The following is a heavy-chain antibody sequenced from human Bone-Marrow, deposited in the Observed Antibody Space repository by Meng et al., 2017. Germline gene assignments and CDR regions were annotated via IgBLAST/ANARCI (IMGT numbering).Heavy chain of an antibody. CDR2: IYYTGST. J-gene: IGHJ5*02. CDR3: ARGKSNSSPPFDP. Sequence: QVQLQESGPGLVKPSQTLSLTCTVSGGSIGSGGYYWSWIRQHPGKGLEWIGYIYYTGSTFYNPSLKSRLTVSVDTSKNQFSLKLISATAADTAVYYCARGKSNSSPPFDPWGQGTLVTVSS. D-gene: IGHD6-6*01. CDR1: GGSIGSGGYY. V-gene: IGHV4-31*03.